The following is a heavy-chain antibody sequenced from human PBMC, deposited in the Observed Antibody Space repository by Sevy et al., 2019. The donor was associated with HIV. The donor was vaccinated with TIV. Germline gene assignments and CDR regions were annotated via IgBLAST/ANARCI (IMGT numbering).Heavy chain of an antibody. CDR1: GGALSSDF. Sequence: SETLSLTCTVSGGALSSDFWAWVRQPPGKELQWIGYIYYSGETTYNPYLESRLTMSLDTSKTQFSLELTSVTAADTAVYFCARVSTRERRFDPWGQGTLGTVSS. CDR3: ARVSTRERRFDP. J-gene: IGHJ5*01. CDR2: IYYSGET. V-gene: IGHV4-59*01.